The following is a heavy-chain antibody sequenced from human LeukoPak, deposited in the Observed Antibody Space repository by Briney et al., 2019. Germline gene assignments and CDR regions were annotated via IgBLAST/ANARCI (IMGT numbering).Heavy chain of an antibody. Sequence: PGGSLRLSCAASGFNFSSYSMNWGRQAPGKGLEWVSSISSSSSFRYYADSVKGRFTISRDNAKNSLYLQMNSLRAEDTAVYYCARESSGYFYWGQGTLVTVSS. CDR1: GFNFSSYS. CDR2: ISSSSSFR. D-gene: IGHD3-22*01. J-gene: IGHJ4*02. V-gene: IGHV3-21*01. CDR3: ARESSGYFY.